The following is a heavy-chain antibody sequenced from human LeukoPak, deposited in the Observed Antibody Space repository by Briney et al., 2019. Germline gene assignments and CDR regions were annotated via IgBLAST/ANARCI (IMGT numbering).Heavy chain of an antibody. CDR2: IYTGGST. V-gene: IGHV3-66*01. J-gene: IGHJ1*01. Sequence: GGSLRLSCVGSEFTVSTNYMSWVRQAPGKGLEWVSTIYTGGSTYYADAVKGRLTISRDNSKNTLYLQMNSLRAEDTAVYYCAGGIPQVAQYFQHWGQGTLVTVSS. CDR1: EFTVSTNY. D-gene: IGHD5-12*01. CDR3: AGGIPQVAQYFQH.